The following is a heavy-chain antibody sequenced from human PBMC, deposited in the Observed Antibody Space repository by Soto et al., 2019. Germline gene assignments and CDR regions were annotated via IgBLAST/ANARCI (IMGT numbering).Heavy chain of an antibody. Sequence: QVQLVESGGGVVQPGRSLRLSCAASGFTFSSYAMRWVRQAPGKGLEWVAVISYDGSNKYYADSVKGRFTISRDNSKNPRYLQMNSLRAADTAVYYGARGPDLEPVSDWGQGTLITVSS. V-gene: IGHV3-30-3*01. CDR2: ISYDGSNK. D-gene: IGHD2-2*01. CDR1: GFTFSSYA. J-gene: IGHJ4*02. CDR3: ARGPDLEPVSD.